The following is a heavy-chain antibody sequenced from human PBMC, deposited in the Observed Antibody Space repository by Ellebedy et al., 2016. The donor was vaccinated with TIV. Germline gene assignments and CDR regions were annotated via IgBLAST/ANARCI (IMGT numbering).Heavy chain of an antibody. D-gene: IGHD3-22*01. V-gene: IGHV3-11*01. CDR3: ARGGWLYNYYYMDV. CDR1: GFTFSDYY. CDR2: ISSSGSTI. Sequence: GESLKISXAASGFTFSDYYMSWIRQAPGKGLEWVSYISSSGSTIYYADSVKGRFTISRDNAKNSLYLQMNSLRAEDTAVYYCARGGWLYNYYYMDVWGKGTTVTVSS. J-gene: IGHJ6*03.